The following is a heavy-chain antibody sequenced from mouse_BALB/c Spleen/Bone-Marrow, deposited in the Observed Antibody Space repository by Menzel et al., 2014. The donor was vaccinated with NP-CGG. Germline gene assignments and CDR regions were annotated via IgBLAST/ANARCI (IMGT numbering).Heavy chain of an antibody. CDR3: ARNGYYVYYYAMDY. D-gene: IGHD2-3*01. CDR2: IDPANGNT. Sequence: EVNVVESGAELVKPGASVKLSCAAPGFNIKDTYMHWVKQRPEQGLEWIGRIDPANGNTKYDPKFQGKATITADTSSNTAYLQLSSLTSEDTAVYYCARNGYYVYYYAMDYWGQGTSVTVSS. V-gene: IGHV14-3*02. J-gene: IGHJ4*01. CDR1: GFNIKDTY.